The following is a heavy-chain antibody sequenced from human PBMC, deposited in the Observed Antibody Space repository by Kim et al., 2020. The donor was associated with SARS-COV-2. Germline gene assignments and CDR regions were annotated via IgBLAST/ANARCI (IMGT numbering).Heavy chain of an antibody. V-gene: IGHV1-18*01. CDR3: ARDLGDYVWGSYRTYNWFDP. CDR1: GYTFTSYG. Sequence: ASVKVSCKASGYTFTSYGISWVRQAPGQGLEWMGWISAYNGNTNYAQKLQGRVTMTTDTSTSTAYMELRSLRSDDTAVYYCARDLGDYVWGSYRTYNWFDPWGQGTLVTVSS. D-gene: IGHD3-16*02. J-gene: IGHJ5*02. CDR2: ISAYNGNT.